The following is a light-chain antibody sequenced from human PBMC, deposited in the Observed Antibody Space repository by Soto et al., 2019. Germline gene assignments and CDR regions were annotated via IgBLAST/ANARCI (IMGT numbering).Light chain of an antibody. J-gene: IGKJ1*01. V-gene: IGKV1-5*03. CDR2: KAS. CDR3: QHYNDYSRM. CDR1: QSVDTW. Sequence: DIPMTQSPSTLSASIGDRVTITCRASQSVDTWLAWYQQKPGKAPKLLIYKASSLQTGVPSRFSGSGSGTEFTLTISSLQPDDFATDYCQHYNDYSRMFGQGTKVEIK.